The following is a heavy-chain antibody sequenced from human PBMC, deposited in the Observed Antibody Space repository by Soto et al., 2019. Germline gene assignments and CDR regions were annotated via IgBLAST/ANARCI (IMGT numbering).Heavy chain of an antibody. CDR2: INTGNGNT. D-gene: IGHD5-12*01. CDR1: GITSTTYA. Sequence: ASVKVSCKASGITSTTYAIHWVRQAPGQGLEWMGWINTGNGNTRYSQRFLGRVSLTTDTSASTASMDLSSLTSEDTAVSYSSRAIRGYVTWGQATLFTFSS. CDR3: SRAIRGYVT. V-gene: IGHV1-3*04. J-gene: IGHJ5*02.